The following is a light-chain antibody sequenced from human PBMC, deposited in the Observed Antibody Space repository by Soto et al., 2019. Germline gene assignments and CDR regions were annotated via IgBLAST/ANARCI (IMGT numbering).Light chain of an antibody. CDR3: HQYGSSPWT. Sequence: EIVLTQSPGTLSLSPGERATLSCRTSQSVTTSYLAWYQQKPGQAPRLLIYGTSIRATGVPDRFSGSGSATDFTLTISRLEPEDFVVYYCHQYGSSPWTFGQGTKVEIK. CDR2: GTS. V-gene: IGKV3-20*01. J-gene: IGKJ1*01. CDR1: QSVTTSY.